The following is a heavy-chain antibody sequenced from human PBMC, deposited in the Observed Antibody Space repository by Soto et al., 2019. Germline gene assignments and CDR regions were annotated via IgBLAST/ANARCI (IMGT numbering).Heavy chain of an antibody. CDR2: IRTWNGDR. J-gene: IGHJ6*02. CDR1: GYSFTTYG. D-gene: IGHD3-10*01. Sequence: QLVQSGVEVKKPGASVEVSCKASGYSFTTYGISWVRQAPGRGLEWMGWIRTWNGDRIYAQNVQGRVTMTTDTSTTTANMELRSLTSDDTAVYYCTGDTGVGAYGSAIYGMDVWGQGTTVTVSS. CDR3: TGDTGVGAYGSAIYGMDV. V-gene: IGHV1-18*01.